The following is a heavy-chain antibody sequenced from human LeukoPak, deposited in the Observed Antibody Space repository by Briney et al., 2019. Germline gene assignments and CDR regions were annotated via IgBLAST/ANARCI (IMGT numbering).Heavy chain of an antibody. Sequence: GESLKIFCKGSGYSFTSYWISWVRQMPGKGLEWVGRIDASDSYTDYSPSFQVPVTISADKSISTAYLQLSSPKASDTAMYYCARHRGGVYYYGSGSYFDLRFDYWGQGTLVAVSS. V-gene: IGHV5-10-1*01. CDR3: ARHRGGVYYYGSGSYFDLRFDY. CDR1: GYSFTSYW. J-gene: IGHJ4*02. D-gene: IGHD3-10*01. CDR2: IDASDSYT.